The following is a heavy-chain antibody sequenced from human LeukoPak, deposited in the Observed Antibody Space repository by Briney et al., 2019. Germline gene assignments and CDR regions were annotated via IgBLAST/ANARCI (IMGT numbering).Heavy chain of an antibody. CDR3: ARDRGAVAGQYFDY. CDR1: GFTFSGYY. V-gene: IGHV3-11*01. D-gene: IGHD6-19*01. Sequence: GGSLRLSCAASGFTFSGYYMSWIRQAPGKGPEWISYISSSGDSEYYADSVKGRFTISRDNAKNSLYLQMNTLRAEDTAVYYCARDRGAVAGQYFDYWGQGTLVTVSS. J-gene: IGHJ4*02. CDR2: ISSSGDSE.